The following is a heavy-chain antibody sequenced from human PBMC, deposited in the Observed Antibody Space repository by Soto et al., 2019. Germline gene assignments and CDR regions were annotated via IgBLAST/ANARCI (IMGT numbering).Heavy chain of an antibody. Sequence: ASVKVSCKASGYTFTSYGISWVRQAPGQGLEWMGWISAYNGNTNYAQKLQGRVTMTTDTSTSTAYMELRSLRSDDTAVYYCARDSYYYHSSGYFDYWGQGTLVTVSS. J-gene: IGHJ4*02. D-gene: IGHD3-22*01. CDR2: ISAYNGNT. CDR1: GYTFTSYG. CDR3: ARDSYYYHSSGYFDY. V-gene: IGHV1-18*01.